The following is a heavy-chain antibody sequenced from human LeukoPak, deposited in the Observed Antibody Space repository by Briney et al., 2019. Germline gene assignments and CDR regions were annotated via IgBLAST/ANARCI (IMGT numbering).Heavy chain of an antibody. D-gene: IGHD2-2*01. CDR2: IYYSGST. CDR1: GGSISSSSYY. Sequence: PSQTLSLTCTVSGGSISSSSYYWGWIRQPPGKGLEWIGSIYYSGSTYYNPSLKSRVTISVDTSKNQFSLKLSSVTAADTAVYYCARTRRLYCSSTSCHLFDYWGQGTLVTVSS. V-gene: IGHV4-39*01. CDR3: ARTRRLYCSSTSCHLFDY. J-gene: IGHJ4*02.